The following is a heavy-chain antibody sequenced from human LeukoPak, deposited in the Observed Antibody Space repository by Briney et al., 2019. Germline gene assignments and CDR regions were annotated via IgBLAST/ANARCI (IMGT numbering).Heavy chain of an antibody. J-gene: IGHJ4*02. CDR1: GGSISSSSYY. V-gene: IGHV4-39*07. CDR2: IYYSGST. CDR3: ARGVAAAGRPIDY. D-gene: IGHD6-13*01. Sequence: SGTLSLTCAVSGGSISSSSYYWGWIRQPPGKGLEWIGSIYYSGSTYYNPSLKSRLTISVDTSKNQFSRKLSSVTAADTAVYYCARGVAAAGRPIDYWGQGTLLTVSS.